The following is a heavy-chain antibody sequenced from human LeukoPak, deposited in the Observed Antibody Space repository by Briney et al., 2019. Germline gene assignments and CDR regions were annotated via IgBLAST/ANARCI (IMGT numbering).Heavy chain of an antibody. CDR1: GFTFSSYA. J-gene: IGHJ4*02. CDR3: ARGGEWELLTGFDY. V-gene: IGHV3-30-3*01. D-gene: IGHD1-26*01. Sequence: GRSLRLSCAASGFTFSSYAMHWVRQAPGKGLEWVAVISYDGSNKYYADSVKGRFTISRDNSKYTLYLQMNSLRAEDTAVYYCARGGEWELLTGFDYWGQGTLVTVSS. CDR2: ISYDGSNK.